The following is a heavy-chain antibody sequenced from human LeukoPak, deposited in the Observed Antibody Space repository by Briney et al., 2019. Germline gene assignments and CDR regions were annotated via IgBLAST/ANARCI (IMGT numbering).Heavy chain of an antibody. J-gene: IGHJ2*01. CDR2: IYYSGSS. CDR1: GGSISSSSYY. CDR3: ARRPGPDYGDYGWYFDL. Sequence: SETLSLTCTVSGGSISSSSYYWGWIRQPPGKGLEWIGSIYYSGSSYYNPSLKSRVTISVDTSKNQFSLKLSSVTAADTAVYYCARRPGPDYGDYGWYFDLWGRGTLVTVSS. D-gene: IGHD4-17*01. V-gene: IGHV4-39*01.